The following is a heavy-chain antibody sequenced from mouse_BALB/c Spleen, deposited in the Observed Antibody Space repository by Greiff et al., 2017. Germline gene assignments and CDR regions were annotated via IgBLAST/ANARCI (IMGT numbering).Heavy chain of an antibody. CDR1: GFTFSSYG. D-gene: IGHD1-1*01. CDR3: ARHYYGSSYFDY. CDR2: ISSGGSYT. V-gene: IGHV5-6*01. Sequence: EVKLVESGGDLVKPGGSLKLSCAASGFTFSSYGMSWVRQTPDKRLEWVATISSGGSYTYYPDSVKGRFTISRDNAKNTLYLQMSSLKSEDTAMYYCARHYYGSSYFDYWGQGTTITVSS. J-gene: IGHJ2*01.